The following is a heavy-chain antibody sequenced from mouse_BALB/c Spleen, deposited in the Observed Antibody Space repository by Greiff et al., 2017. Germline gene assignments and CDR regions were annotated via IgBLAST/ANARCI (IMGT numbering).Heavy chain of an antibody. V-gene: IGHV1-9*01. CDR1: GYTFSSYW. Sequence: QVQLQQSGAELMKPGASVKISCKATGYTFSSYWIEWVKQRPGHGLEWIGEILPGSGSTNYNEKFKGKATFTADTSSNTAYMQLSSLTSEDSAVYYCARKDGKGIFDYWGQGTSVTVSS. J-gene: IGHJ4*01. CDR2: ILPGSGST. D-gene: IGHD2-1*01. CDR3: ARKDGKGIFDY.